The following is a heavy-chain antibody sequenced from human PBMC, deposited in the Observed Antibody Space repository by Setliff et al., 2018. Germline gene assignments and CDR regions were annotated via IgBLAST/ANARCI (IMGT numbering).Heavy chain of an antibody. Sequence: ASVKVSCKASGYTPYTYGIIWVRQAPGQGLELMGWINVYTGNTNSAQKFQGRVTMTVDTSTNTAFMDLRSLTSDDTAVYYCASSFSHGDYGLGKYWGQGALVTVSS. CDR1: GYTPYTYG. J-gene: IGHJ4*02. D-gene: IGHD4-17*01. CDR3: ASSFSHGDYGLGKY. CDR2: INVYTGNT. V-gene: IGHV1-18*01.